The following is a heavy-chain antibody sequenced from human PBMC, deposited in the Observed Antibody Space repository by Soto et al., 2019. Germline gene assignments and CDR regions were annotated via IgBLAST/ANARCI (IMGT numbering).Heavy chain of an antibody. D-gene: IGHD3-10*01. CDR2: ISYDGSNK. J-gene: IGHJ6*01. Sequence: GGSXRLVCAASGFTFVIYAVHVFRHSPGKGLELVAVISYDGSNKHYAEYVRGRFTISRDDSRNTLSLQMNSLRTEDTAVYYCARGNLWSLDPSGFEVWGQGTTVTVYS. V-gene: IGHV3-30-3*01. CDR3: ARGNLWSLDPSGFEV. CDR1: GFTFVIYA.